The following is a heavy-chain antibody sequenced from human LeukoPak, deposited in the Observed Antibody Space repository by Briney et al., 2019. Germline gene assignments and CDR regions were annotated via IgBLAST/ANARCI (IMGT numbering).Heavy chain of an antibody. J-gene: IGHJ4*02. CDR3: ARGIRITMVRGVIYDY. CDR1: GGSFSGYY. Sequence: SETLSLTCAVYGGSFSGYYWLWLRQPPGKGLEWIGEINHSGSTNYNPSLKSRVTISVDTSKNQFSLQLSSVTAADTAVYYCARGIRITMVRGVIYDYWGQGTLVTVSS. CDR2: INHSGST. V-gene: IGHV4-34*01. D-gene: IGHD3-10*01.